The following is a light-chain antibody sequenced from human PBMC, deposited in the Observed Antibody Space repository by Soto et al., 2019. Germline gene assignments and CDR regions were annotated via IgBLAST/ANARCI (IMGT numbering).Light chain of an antibody. CDR2: GAS. V-gene: IGKV3-15*01. CDR1: QSVSSN. J-gene: IGKJ1*01. Sequence: EIVMTQSPATRSVSPGERATLSCRASQSVSSNLAWYQQKPGQAPRLLIYGASTRATGIPARFSGRGSGTEFTLTISSLQPDDFATYYCQQYNSYWTFGQGTKVDIK. CDR3: QQYNSYWT.